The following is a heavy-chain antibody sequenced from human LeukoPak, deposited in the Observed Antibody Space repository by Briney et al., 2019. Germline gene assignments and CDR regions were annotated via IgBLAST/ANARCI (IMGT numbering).Heavy chain of an antibody. Sequence: GGSLRLSCAASGFTFTNAWMNWVRQAPGKGLEWVSAISGSGGTTYYADSVKGRFTISRDNSRNTLYLQMNSLRAEDTAVFYCAREASDGGYYYYGMDVWGQGTTVTVSS. D-gene: IGHD5-24*01. J-gene: IGHJ6*02. CDR1: GFTFTNAW. CDR3: AREASDGGYYYYGMDV. V-gene: IGHV3-23*01. CDR2: ISGSGGTT.